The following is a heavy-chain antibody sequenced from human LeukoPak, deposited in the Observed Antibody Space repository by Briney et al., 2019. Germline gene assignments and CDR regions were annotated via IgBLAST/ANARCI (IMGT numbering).Heavy chain of an antibody. Sequence: PGGSLRLSCAASGFTFSSYSMNWVRQAPGKGLEWVSSISSSSSYIYYADSVKGRFTISRDNAKNSLYLQMNSLRAEDTAVYHCARDGGGDGSDAFDIWGEGTMVTVSS. J-gene: IGHJ3*02. CDR3: ARDGGGDGSDAFDI. CDR2: ISSSSSYI. V-gene: IGHV3-21*01. CDR1: GFTFSSYS. D-gene: IGHD2-21*01.